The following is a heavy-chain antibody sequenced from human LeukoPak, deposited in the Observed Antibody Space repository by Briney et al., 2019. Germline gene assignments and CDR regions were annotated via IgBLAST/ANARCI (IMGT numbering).Heavy chain of an antibody. Sequence: GGSLRLSCAASGFTFSSYAMSWVRQAPGKGLEWVSAISGSGGSTYYADSVKGRFTISRDNSKNTLYLQMNSLRAEDTAVYYCAKAGRNYGGNSGHDAFDIWGQGTMVTVSS. CDR3: AKAGRNYGGNSGHDAFDI. CDR2: ISGSGGST. D-gene: IGHD4-23*01. V-gene: IGHV3-23*01. CDR1: GFTFSSYA. J-gene: IGHJ3*02.